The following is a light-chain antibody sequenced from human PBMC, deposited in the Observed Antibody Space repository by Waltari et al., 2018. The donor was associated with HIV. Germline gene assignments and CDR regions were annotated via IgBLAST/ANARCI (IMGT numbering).Light chain of an antibody. CDR3: QQYNDWPRT. CDR2: GAS. J-gene: IGKJ1*01. Sequence: EIVMTQSPGTLSVSPGERATLSCRASQNVSSNLAWYQQKPGQAPRLLIYGASTRATVTPVRFSGSRSGTEFTLTITSLQSEDSAIYYCQQYNDWPRTFGQGTKVEIK. V-gene: IGKV3-15*01. CDR1: QNVSSN.